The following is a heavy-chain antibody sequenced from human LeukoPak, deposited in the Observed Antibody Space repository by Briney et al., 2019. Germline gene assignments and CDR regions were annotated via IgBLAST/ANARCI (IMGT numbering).Heavy chain of an antibody. CDR3: AKDLGTMIVVGLGFDY. CDR1: GFTFSSYA. J-gene: IGHJ4*02. Sequence: GGSLRLSCAATGFTFSSYAMSWVRQAPGKGLEWVSAISGSGNNTYCADSVKGRFTISRDNSKNTLYLQMNSLRAEDTAVYYCAKDLGTMIVVGLGFDYWGQGTLVTVSS. V-gene: IGHV3-23*01. CDR2: ISGSGNNT. D-gene: IGHD3-22*01.